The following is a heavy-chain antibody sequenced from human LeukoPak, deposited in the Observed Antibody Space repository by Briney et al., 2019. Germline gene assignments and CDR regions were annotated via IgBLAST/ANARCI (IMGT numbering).Heavy chain of an antibody. CDR3: AKVPTSNGDYADYFDY. Sequence: PGGSLTLSCAASGFTFSSYAMSWARQAPGKGLEWVSAMSGSGGSTYYADSVKGRFTISRDNSKNTLYLQMNSLRAEDTAVYYCAKVPTSNGDYADYFDYWGQGTLVTVSS. V-gene: IGHV3-23*01. D-gene: IGHD4-17*01. CDR2: MSGSGGST. CDR1: GFTFSSYA. J-gene: IGHJ4*02.